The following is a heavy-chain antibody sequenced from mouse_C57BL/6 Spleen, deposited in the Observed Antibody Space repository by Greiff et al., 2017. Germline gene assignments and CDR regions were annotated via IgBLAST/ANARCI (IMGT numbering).Heavy chain of an antibody. CDR3: ARRTTAGNYYAMDD. V-gene: IGHV2-9-1*01. CDR2: IWTGGGT. J-gene: IGHJ4*01. CDR1: GFSLTSYA. D-gene: IGHD1-2*01. Sequence: VKLKESGPGLVAPSQSLSITCTVSGFSLTSYAISWVRQPPGKGLEWLGVIWTGGGTNYNSALKSRLSISKDNSKSQVFLKMNSLQTDDTARYYCARRTTAGNYYAMDDWGQGTSVTVSS.